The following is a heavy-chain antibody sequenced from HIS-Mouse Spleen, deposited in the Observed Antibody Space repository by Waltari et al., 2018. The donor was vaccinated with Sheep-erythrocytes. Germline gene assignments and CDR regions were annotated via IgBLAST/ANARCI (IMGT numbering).Heavy chain of an antibody. CDR2: IYSGGRT. D-gene: IGHD2-21*02. CDR3: ARGNCGGDCYAFDI. Sequence: EVQLVETGGGLIQPGGSLRLSCAASGFTVSSNYMSWVRQAPGKGLGWVSVIYSGGRTYYADSVKGRFTISRDNSKNTLYLQMNSLRAEDTAVYYCARGNCGGDCYAFDIWGQGTMVTVSS. J-gene: IGHJ3*02. CDR1: GFTVSSNY. V-gene: IGHV3-53*02.